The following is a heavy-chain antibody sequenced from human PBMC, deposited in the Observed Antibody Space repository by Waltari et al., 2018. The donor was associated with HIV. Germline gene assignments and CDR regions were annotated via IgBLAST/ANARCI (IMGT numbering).Heavy chain of an antibody. CDR2: IYSGGST. CDR3: ARGIIAAAGNWFDP. CDR1: GFTVSSNH. J-gene: IGHJ5*02. Sequence: EVQLVESGGGLVQPGGSLRRSCAASGFTVSSNHMSWVRQAPGKGLEWVSVIYSGGSTYYADSVKGRFTISRDNSKNTLYLQMNSLRAEDTAVYYCARGIIAAAGNWFDPWGQGTLVTVSS. D-gene: IGHD6-13*01. V-gene: IGHV3-66*02.